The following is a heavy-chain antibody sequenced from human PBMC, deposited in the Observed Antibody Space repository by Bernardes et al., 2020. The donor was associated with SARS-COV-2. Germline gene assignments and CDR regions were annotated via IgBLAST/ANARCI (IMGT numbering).Heavy chain of an antibody. Sequence: GGSLRLSCAASGFTFNTYAMHWVRQAPGKGLEWAAVTSYDGSNKNYADSVKGRFTISRDNSKNTLYLQMNSLRTEDTAVYYCARDQLIGYSYGPAGWLHLWGQGTLVTVSS. CDR2: TSYDGSNK. V-gene: IGHV3-30-3*01. D-gene: IGHD5-18*01. CDR1: GFTFNTYA. J-gene: IGHJ5*02. CDR3: ARDQLIGYSYGPAGWLHL.